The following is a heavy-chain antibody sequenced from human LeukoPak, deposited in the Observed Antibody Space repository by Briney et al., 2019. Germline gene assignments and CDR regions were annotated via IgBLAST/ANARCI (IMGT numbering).Heavy chain of an antibody. D-gene: IGHD3-9*01. V-gene: IGHV3-13*01. Sequence: GGSLRLSCAASGFTFSSYDMHWVRQATGKDLEWVSAIGTAGDTYYPGSVKGRFTISRENAKNSLYLQMNSLRAGDTVVFYNQKTAYDILTGQPIFDYWGQGTLVTVSS. CDR2: IGTAGDT. CDR3: QKTAYDILTGQPIFDY. J-gene: IGHJ4*02. CDR1: GFTFSSYD.